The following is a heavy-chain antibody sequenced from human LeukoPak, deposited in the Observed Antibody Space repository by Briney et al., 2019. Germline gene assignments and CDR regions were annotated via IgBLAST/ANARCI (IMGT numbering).Heavy chain of an antibody. CDR3: AADLPLPRGYDYPVDD. J-gene: IGHJ4*02. Sequence: PGGSLRLSCAASGFTFFNAWMSWVRQAPGKGLEWVGRIKSKNDGETTEYAAPVKDRFTISRDDSKDTLYLYMNSLKTDDTAVYYCAADLPLPRGYDYPVDDWGQGTLVTVSS. CDR2: IKSKNDGETT. V-gene: IGHV3-15*01. CDR1: GFTFFNAW. D-gene: IGHD5-12*01.